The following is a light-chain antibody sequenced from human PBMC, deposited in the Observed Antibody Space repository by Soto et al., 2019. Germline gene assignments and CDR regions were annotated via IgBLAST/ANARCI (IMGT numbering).Light chain of an antibody. CDR3: QQYYSRVT. CDR2: KAS. V-gene: IGKV1-5*03. CDR1: QSISSW. J-gene: IGKJ1*01. Sequence: DIPMTQSPSTLSASEGDRVTITCRASQSISSWLAWYQRKPGKAPRLLISKASSLESGVPPRFSGGGFGTEFTLTISSLQPDDFATYYCQQYYSRVTFGQGTKVEIK.